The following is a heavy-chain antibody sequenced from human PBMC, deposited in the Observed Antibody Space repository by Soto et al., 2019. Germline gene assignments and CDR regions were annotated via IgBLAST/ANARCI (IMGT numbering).Heavy chain of an antibody. J-gene: IGHJ6*02. D-gene: IGHD6-13*01. V-gene: IGHV1-18*01. CDR2: ISAYNGNK. CDR1: GYTFTKPG. Sequence: APVQGSSKASGYTFTKPGVRWGRPAPGQGLEWMGWISAYNGNKNYAQKLQGRATMTTHTSTSTAYMELRSLRSDDTAVYYCARDDKKQQLVRRDYYYYGMDVGG. CDR3: ARDDKKQQLVRRDYYYYGMDV.